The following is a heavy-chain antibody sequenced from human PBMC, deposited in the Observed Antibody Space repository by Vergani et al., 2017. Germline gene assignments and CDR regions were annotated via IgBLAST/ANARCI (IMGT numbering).Heavy chain of an antibody. J-gene: IGHJ4*02. D-gene: IGHD3-10*01. CDR3: TSGLLWFGEQPRKFDY. CDR2: IRSKAYGGTT. V-gene: IGHV3-49*03. CDR1: GFTFGDYA. Sequence: EVQLVESGGGLVQPGRSLRLSCTASGFTFGDYAMSWFRQAPGKGLEWVGVIRSKAYGGTTEYAASVKGSFTISSDDSKSIAYLQMHSLKTEDTAVYYCTSGLLWFGEQPRKFDYWGQGTLVTVSS.